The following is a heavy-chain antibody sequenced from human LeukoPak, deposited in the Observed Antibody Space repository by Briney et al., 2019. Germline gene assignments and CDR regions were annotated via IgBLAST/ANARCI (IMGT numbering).Heavy chain of an antibody. J-gene: IGHJ4*02. Sequence: SETLSLTCTVSGGSISYEYWTWIRQSPGKRLEWIGYIHYSGATNYSPSLNSRVTISVDTSKNQFSLKLSSVTAADTALYYCATLRGASTAVFDSWGQGTLVTVSS. V-gene: IGHV4-59*08. CDR1: GGSISYEY. CDR3: ATLRGASTAVFDS. CDR2: IHYSGAT. D-gene: IGHD2-21*02.